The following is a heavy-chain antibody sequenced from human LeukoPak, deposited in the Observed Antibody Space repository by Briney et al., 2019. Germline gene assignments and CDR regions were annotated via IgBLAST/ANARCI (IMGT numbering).Heavy chain of an antibody. Sequence: SETLSLTCTISGGSISSSSYYWSWIRQPPGKGLEWIGYIYYSGSTNYNPSLKSRVTISVDTSKNQFSLKLSSVTAADTAVYYCARDRRHYYYYYMDVWGKGTTVTISS. CDR2: IYYSGST. CDR3: ARDRRHYYYYYMDV. CDR1: GGSISSSSYY. V-gene: IGHV4-61*01. J-gene: IGHJ6*03.